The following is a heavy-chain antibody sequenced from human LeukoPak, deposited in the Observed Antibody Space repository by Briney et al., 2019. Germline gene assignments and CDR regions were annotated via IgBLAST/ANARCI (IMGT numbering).Heavy chain of an antibody. D-gene: IGHD3-10*01. J-gene: IGHJ4*02. V-gene: IGHV4-39*01. Sequence: PSETLSLTCTVSGGSISSSSYYWGWIRQPPGKGLERIGSIYYSGSTYYNPSLKSRVTISVDTSKNQFSLKLSSVTAADTAVYYRARYMVQGVSIDYWGQGTLVTVSS. CDR3: ARYMVQGVSIDY. CDR1: GGSISSSSYY. CDR2: IYYSGST.